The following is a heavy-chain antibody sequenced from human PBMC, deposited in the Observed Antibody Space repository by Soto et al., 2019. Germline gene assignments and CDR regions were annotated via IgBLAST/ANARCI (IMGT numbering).Heavy chain of an antibody. CDR1: GFTFSSYG. CDR2: ISYDGSNK. Sequence: QVQLVESGGGVVQPGRSLRLSCAASGFTFSSYGMHWVRQAPGKGLEWVAVISYDGSNKYYADSVKGRFTISRDNSKXXXXXXXXXXXXEXXXXXXXXXXVDIVDAFDIWGQGTMVTVSS. D-gene: IGHD2-15*01. CDR3: XXXVDIVDAFDI. J-gene: IGHJ3*02. V-gene: IGHV3-30*03.